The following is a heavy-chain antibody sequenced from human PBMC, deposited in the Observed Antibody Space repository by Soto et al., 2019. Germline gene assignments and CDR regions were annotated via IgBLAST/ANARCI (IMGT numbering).Heavy chain of an antibody. D-gene: IGHD1-7*01. J-gene: IGHJ4*02. CDR3: AKDRRAGGNYGFYSDF. CDR1: GFTFSSYG. V-gene: IGHV3-23*01. Sequence: EVQRLESGGGLVQPRGSLTLSCAASGFTFSSYGMTWVRQAPGKGLEWVSFSSATGSGRYYADSVKCRFTMSRDNSKNTLYLQMSSLRADDTAVYYCAKDRRAGGNYGFYSDFWGQGALVIVSS. CDR2: SSATGSGR.